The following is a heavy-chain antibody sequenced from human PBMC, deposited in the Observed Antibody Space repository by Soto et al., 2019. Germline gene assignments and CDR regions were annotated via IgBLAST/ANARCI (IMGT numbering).Heavy chain of an antibody. D-gene: IGHD2-2*01. J-gene: IGHJ3*02. CDR1: GFTFSSYA. Sequence: PGGSLRLSCAASGFTFSSYAMHWVRQSPGKGLDWVAVISYDGSNKYYTESVKGRFTISRDNSKSTLNLQMNSLRAEDTAVYYCARLYCSTSCGYSVGAFDIRGQGTMVTVSS. V-gene: IGHV3-30-3*01. CDR3: ARLYCSTSCGYSVGAFDI. CDR2: ISYDGSNK.